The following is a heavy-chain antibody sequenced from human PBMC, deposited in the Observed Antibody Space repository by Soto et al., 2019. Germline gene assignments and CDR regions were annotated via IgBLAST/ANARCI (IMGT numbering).Heavy chain of an antibody. CDR1: GFTFCSYA. CDR2: LIGSVGST. V-gene: IGHV3-23*01. Sequence: GGSLRLSCAASGFTFCSYAMSWVRQALGKALVWVSVLIGSVGSTYFAVSVNGRFTISSDNSKNTLYLQMISLRAEDTAVYYCAIDHDESGDSHAEYFQHWGQGTLVTVSS. D-gene: IGHD2-21*02. CDR3: AIDHDESGDSHAEYFQH. J-gene: IGHJ1*01.